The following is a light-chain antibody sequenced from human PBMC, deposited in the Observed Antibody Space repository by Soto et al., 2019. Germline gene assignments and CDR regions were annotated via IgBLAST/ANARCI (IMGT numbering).Light chain of an antibody. CDR2: DAS. CDR3: QQRSNWPPLVT. CDR1: QSVSSY. J-gene: IGKJ3*01. Sequence: EIVLTQSPATLSLSPGERATLSCRASQSVSSYLAWYQQKPGQDPRLLIYDASNRATGIPARFSGSGSGTDFTLTISSLEPEDFAVYYCQQRSNWPPLVTFGPGTKVDIK. V-gene: IGKV3-11*01.